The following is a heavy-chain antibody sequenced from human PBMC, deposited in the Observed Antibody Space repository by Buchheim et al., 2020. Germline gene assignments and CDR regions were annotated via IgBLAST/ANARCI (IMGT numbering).Heavy chain of an antibody. CDR3: ARDYGGSYRHFDY. CDR1: GYTFTSCF. Sequence: QVQLVQSGAEVKKPGASVKVSCEASGYTFTSCFMHWVRQAPGQGLEWMGIINPSGGSTTYAQKFQGRVIMTSDTSTSTIYMELSSLRSEDTAIYYCARDYGGSYRHFDYWGQGTL. D-gene: IGHD1-26*01. V-gene: IGHV1-46*01. CDR2: INPSGGST. J-gene: IGHJ4*02.